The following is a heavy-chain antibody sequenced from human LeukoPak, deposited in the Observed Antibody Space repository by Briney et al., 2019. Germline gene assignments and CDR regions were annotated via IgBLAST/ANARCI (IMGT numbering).Heavy chain of an antibody. Sequence: SETLSLTCAVYGGFFSGYYWSWIRQPPGKGLEWIGEINHSGSTNYNPSLKSRVTISVDTSKNQFSLKLSSVTAADTAVYYCARAGHIVVVTAPNWFDPWGQGTLVTVSS. D-gene: IGHD2-21*02. V-gene: IGHV4-34*01. J-gene: IGHJ5*02. CDR3: ARAGHIVVVTAPNWFDP. CDR1: GGFFSGYY. CDR2: INHSGST.